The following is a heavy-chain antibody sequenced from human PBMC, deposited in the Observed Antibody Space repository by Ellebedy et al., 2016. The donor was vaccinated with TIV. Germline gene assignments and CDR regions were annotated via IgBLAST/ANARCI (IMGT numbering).Heavy chain of an antibody. J-gene: IGHJ6*03. D-gene: IGHD3-10*01. CDR2: IGASENDV. Sequence: PGGSLRLSCAASGFVFSGFAMNWVRQPPGKGLEWVSSIGASENDVFYTDSVKGLFAISRDNAKTSIYLQMTSMGVEDTAVYYCVRFPRGAPFADYLYYMDVWGEGTTVIVSS. CDR3: VRFPRGAPFADYLYYMDV. V-gene: IGHV3-21*01. CDR1: GFVFSGFA.